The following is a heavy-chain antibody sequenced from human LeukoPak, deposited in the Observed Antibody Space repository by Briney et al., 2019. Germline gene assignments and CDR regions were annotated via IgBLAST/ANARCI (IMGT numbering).Heavy chain of an antibody. V-gene: IGHV3-30*18. CDR3: AKAPYVLRFLEWLTHFDY. CDR1: GFTFSSYG. CDR2: ISYDGSNK. Sequence: QPGGSLRLSCAASGFTFSSYGMHWVRQAPGKGLEWVAVISYDGSNKYYADSVKGRFTISRDNSKNTLYLQMNSLRAEDTAVYYCAKAPYVLRFLEWLTHFDYWGQRTLVTVSS. J-gene: IGHJ4*02. D-gene: IGHD3-3*01.